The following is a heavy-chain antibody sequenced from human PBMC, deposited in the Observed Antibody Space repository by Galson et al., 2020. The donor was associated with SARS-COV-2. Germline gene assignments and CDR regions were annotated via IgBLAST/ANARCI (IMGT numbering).Heavy chain of an antibody. CDR3: ARGRSIAVAVNSNYYYMDV. V-gene: IGHV1-69*06. J-gene: IGHJ6*03. D-gene: IGHD6-19*01. CDR1: GGTFSSYA. Sequence: SVQVSCKASGGTFSSYAISWVRQAPGQGLEWMGGIIPIFGTANYAQKSQGRVTNTADKSTSTAYTELSSLRSEDTAVYYCARGRSIAVAVNSNYYYMDVWGKGTTVTVSS. CDR2: IIPIFGTA.